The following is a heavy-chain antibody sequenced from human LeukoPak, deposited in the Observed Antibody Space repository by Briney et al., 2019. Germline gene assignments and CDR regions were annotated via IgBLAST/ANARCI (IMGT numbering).Heavy chain of an antibody. Sequence: SETLSLTCTVSGGSISSSSYYWGWIRQPPGKGLEWIGSIYYSGGTYYNPSLKSRVTISVDTSKNQFSLKLSSLTAAHPAVYSCARVSSGLGVCDYSGQGTLVTVSS. CDR3: ARVSSGLGVCDY. D-gene: IGHD2-8*01. J-gene: IGHJ4*02. CDR1: GGSISSSSYY. V-gene: IGHV4-39*07. CDR2: IYYSGGT.